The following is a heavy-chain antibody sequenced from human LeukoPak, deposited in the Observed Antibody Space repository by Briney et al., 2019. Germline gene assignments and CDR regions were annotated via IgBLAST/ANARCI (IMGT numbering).Heavy chain of an antibody. CDR1: GYTFTSYG. D-gene: IGHD3-10*01. CDR3: ARLPYYYGSGPMDV. Sequence: ASVKVSCKASGYTFTSYGISWVRQAPGQGLEWMGWISAYNGNTNYAQKLQGRVTMTTDTSTSTAYMELRSLRSDDTAVYYCARLPYYYGSGPMDVWGQGTTVTVSS. V-gene: IGHV1-18*01. CDR2: ISAYNGNT. J-gene: IGHJ6*02.